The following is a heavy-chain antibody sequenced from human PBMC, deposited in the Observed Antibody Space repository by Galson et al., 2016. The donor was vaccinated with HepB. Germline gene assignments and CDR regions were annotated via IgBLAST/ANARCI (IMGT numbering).Heavy chain of an antibody. CDR3: ARAPYSSDHFFPFEY. Sequence: SLRLSCAASGFSVRNNYMTWVRQAPGKGLEWVLVIYSGDNTFYADSVKGRFTISRDNSKNTVFLQMNSLRMDDTGVYYCARAPYSSDHFFPFEYWGQGTLVTVSS. V-gene: IGHV3-53*01. D-gene: IGHD6-19*01. CDR2: IYSGDNT. J-gene: IGHJ4*02. CDR1: GFSVRNNY.